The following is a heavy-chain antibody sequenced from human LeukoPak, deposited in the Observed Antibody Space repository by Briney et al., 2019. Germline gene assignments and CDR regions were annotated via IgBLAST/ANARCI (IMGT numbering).Heavy chain of an antibody. V-gene: IGHV3-23*01. CDR1: GFTFSSYA. CDR3: AKLSPYGGVGY. CDR2: ISGNGGGT. D-gene: IGHD4-23*01. J-gene: IGHJ4*02. Sequence: GGSLRLSCAASGFTFSSYAMSWLRQAPGKGLEWVSAISGNGGGTYYADSVKGRFTISRDNSKNTLYLQTSSLSAEDTAVYFCAKLSPYGGVGYWGQGTLVTVSS.